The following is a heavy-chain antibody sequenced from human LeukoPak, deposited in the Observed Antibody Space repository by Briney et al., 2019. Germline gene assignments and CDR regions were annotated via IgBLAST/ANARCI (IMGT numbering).Heavy chain of an antibody. J-gene: IGHJ6*02. CDR1: GFTFSSYA. V-gene: IGHV3-23*01. D-gene: IGHD4-11*01. CDR3: AKDSSTSNPYYGLDV. Sequence: GGSLRLSCAASGFTFSSYAMSWVRQAPGKGLEWVSTISGSGGSTYYADSVQGRFTISRDNSKNTLYLQMDSLRTEDTAVYYCAKDSSTSNPYYGLDVWGQGTTVTVSS. CDR2: ISGSGGST.